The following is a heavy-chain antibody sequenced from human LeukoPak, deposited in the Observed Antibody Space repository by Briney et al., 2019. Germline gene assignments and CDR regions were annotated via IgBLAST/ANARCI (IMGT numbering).Heavy chain of an antibody. CDR1: GGSVSSYY. CDR3: ARDTGYSYGLDAFDI. CDR2: IYYSGST. J-gene: IGHJ3*02. V-gene: IGHV4-59*02. D-gene: IGHD5-18*01. Sequence: SETLSLTCTVSGGSVSSYYWSWIRQPPGKGLEWIGYIYYSGSTNYNPSLKSRVTISVDTSKNQFSLKLSSVTAADTAVYYCARDTGYSYGLDAFDIWGQGTMVTVSS.